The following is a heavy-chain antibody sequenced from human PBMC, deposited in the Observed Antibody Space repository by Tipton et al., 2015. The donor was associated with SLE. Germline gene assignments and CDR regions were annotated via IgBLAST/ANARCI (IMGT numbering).Heavy chain of an antibody. D-gene: IGHD3-10*01. V-gene: IGHV4-39*07. Sequence: TLSLTCSVSGVSISSSSFYWGWIRQPPGKGLEWLGSVYSSGSTFYNPSLQRRVTISDDTSKNEFSLRLTSVTAADTAVYYCARDRGDEASDPFDLCGQVTMVIVSS. CDR3: ARDRGDEASDPFDL. J-gene: IGHJ3*01. CDR2: VYSSGST. CDR1: GVSISSSSFY.